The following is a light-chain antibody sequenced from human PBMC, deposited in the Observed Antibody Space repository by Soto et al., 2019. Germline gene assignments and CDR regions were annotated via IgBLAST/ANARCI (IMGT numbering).Light chain of an antibody. CDR3: SSYTTSSTLV. Sequence: QSALTQPASVSGSPGQSITISCTGTSRDVAAYDYVSWYQQHPGKPPKLLIYDVTKRPSGISYRFSASKSGNTASLTISGLLPEDEADYYCSSYTTSSTLVFGPGTQLTVL. CDR2: DVT. CDR1: SRDVAAYDY. J-gene: IGLJ1*01. V-gene: IGLV2-14*03.